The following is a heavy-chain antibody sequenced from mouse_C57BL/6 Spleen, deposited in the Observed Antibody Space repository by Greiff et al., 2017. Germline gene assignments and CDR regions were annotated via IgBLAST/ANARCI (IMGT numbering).Heavy chain of an antibody. CDR3: ARAPHITTVDY. Sequence: QVQLQQPGAELVKPGASVKLSCKASGYTFTSYWMQWVKQRPGQGLEWIGEIDPSDSYTNYNQKFKGKATLTVDTSSSTAYMQLSSLTSEDSAVYYCARAPHITTVDYWGQGTTLTVSS. D-gene: IGHD1-1*01. V-gene: IGHV1-50*01. J-gene: IGHJ2*01. CDR1: GYTFTSYW. CDR2: IDPSDSYT.